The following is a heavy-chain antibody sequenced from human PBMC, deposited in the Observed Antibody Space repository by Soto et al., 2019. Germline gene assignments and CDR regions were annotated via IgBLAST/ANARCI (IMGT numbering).Heavy chain of an antibody. CDR3: ARAKQQLATKGRDV. Sequence: GASVKVSCKASGYTFTGYYMHWVRQAPGQGLEGMGWINPNSGGTNYAQKFQGRVTMTRDTSISPAYMERSRLRSDDTAVYYCARAKQQLATKGRDVWGQGTTVTVS. CDR2: INPNSGGT. D-gene: IGHD6-13*01. V-gene: IGHV1-2*02. J-gene: IGHJ6*02. CDR1: GYTFTGYY.